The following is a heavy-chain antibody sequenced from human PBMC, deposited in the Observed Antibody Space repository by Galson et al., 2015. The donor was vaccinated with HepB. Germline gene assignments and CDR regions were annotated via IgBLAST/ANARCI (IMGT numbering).Heavy chain of an antibody. CDR2: IKQDGSEK. D-gene: IGHD3-3*01. J-gene: IGHJ4*02. Sequence: SLRLSCAASGFTFSSYWMSWVRQAPGKGLEWVANIKQDGSEKYYVDSVKGRFTISRDNAKNSLYLQMNSLRAEDTAVYYCAREVLSGFLFLPHFDYWGQGTLVTVSS. CDR1: GFTFSSYW. V-gene: IGHV3-7*03. CDR3: AREVLSGFLFLPHFDY.